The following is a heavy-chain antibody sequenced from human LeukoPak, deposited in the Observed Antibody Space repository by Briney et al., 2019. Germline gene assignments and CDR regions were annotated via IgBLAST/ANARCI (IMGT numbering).Heavy chain of an antibody. CDR2: IYTGDSDT. Sequence: GESLKISCKGSGYSFTSYWIGWVRQVPGKGLEWIVIIYTGDSDTRYSPSFEGQVTISADKSISTAYLQWSSLKASDTAVYYCARLGGSGSYVPSTKYYFDYWGQGTLVTVSS. D-gene: IGHD3-10*01. J-gene: IGHJ4*02. V-gene: IGHV5-51*01. CDR1: GYSFTSYW. CDR3: ARLGGSGSYVPSTKYYFDY.